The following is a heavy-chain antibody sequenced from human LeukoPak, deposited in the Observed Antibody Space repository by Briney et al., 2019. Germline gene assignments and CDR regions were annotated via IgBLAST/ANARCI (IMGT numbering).Heavy chain of an antibody. CDR2: IYAGGYT. D-gene: IGHD3-22*01. J-gene: IGHJ5*02. CDR1: GFIVSSNY. CDR3: ARGHSSGFS. Sequence: GGSLRLSCAASGFIVSSNYLNWVRQAPGKGLEWVSIIYAGGYTNYADSVKGRFTISRDNSKNTLYLQMNSLGADDTAVCYCARGHSSGFSWGQGTLVTVSS. V-gene: IGHV3-53*01.